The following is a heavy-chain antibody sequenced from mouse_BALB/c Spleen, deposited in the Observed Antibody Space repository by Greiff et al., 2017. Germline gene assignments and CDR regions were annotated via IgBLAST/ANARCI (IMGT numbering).Heavy chain of an antibody. V-gene: IGHV5-6-5*01. Sequence: DVKLVESGGGLVKPGGSLKLSCAASGFTFSSYAMSWVRQTPEKRLEWVASISSGGSTYYPDSVKGRFTISRDNARNILYLQMSSLRSEDTAMYYCARTQAYYYDYDGFAYWGQGTLVTVSA. CDR1: GFTFSSYA. J-gene: IGHJ3*01. CDR2: ISSGGST. D-gene: IGHD2-4*01. CDR3: ARTQAYYYDYDGFAY.